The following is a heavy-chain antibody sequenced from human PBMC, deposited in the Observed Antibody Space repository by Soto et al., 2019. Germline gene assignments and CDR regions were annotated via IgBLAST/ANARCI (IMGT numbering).Heavy chain of an antibody. CDR2: ISAYNGNT. J-gene: IGHJ6*02. V-gene: IGHV1-18*01. Sequence: QVQLVQSGAEVKKPGASVKVSCKASGYTFTSYGISWVRQAPGQGLEWMGWISAYNGNTNYAQKLQGRVTMTTDTXKSKAYMELRSLRSDDTAVYYWAREGYYYYYGMDVWGQGTTVTVSS. CDR1: GYTFTSYG. CDR3: AREGYYYYYGMDV.